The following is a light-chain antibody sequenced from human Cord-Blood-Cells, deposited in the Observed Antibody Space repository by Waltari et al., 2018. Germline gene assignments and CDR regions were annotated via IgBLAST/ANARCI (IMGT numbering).Light chain of an antibody. V-gene: IGLV2-11*01. CDR1: SSDVGGYNH. CDR3: CSYAGSSWV. CDR2: DVS. J-gene: IGLJ3*02. Sequence: QSALTQPRSVSGSPGQSVTISCTGTSSDVGGYNHVSWYQQHPGKAPKLMIYDVSKRPSGVPDRFSGSKSGNTASLTISGLQAEDEADYYCCSYAGSSWVFGGGTKLTVL.